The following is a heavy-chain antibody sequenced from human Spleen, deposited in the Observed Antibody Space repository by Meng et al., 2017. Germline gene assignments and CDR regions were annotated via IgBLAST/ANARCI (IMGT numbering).Heavy chain of an antibody. CDR3: ARDRLGELFAFDV. J-gene: IGHJ3*01. D-gene: IGHD3-10*01. Sequence: SETLSLTCTVSGGSFSRSSYYWGWIRQPPGKGLEWIGSIYYSGSTYYNPSLKSRVSISVDTSKNQFSLKLTSVTAADTAVYYCARDRLGELFAFDVWGQGTMVTVSS. CDR1: GGSFSRSSYY. V-gene: IGHV4-39*07. CDR2: IYYSGST.